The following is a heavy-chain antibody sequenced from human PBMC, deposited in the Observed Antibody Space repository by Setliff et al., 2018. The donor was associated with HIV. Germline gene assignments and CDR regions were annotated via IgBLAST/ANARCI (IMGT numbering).Heavy chain of an antibody. CDR2: IHYSGST. J-gene: IGHJ4*02. CDR3: ARQGQLGSE. D-gene: IGHD1-1*01. CDR1: GGSIYGSDYY. V-gene: IGHV4-39*01. Sequence: SETLSLTCTVSGGSIYGSDYYWGWIRQPPGKGLESIGSIHYSGSTYYKPSLKSRVTISVDTSKNQFSLKLSSVTAAGTAVYYCARQGQLGSEWGQGTLVTVSS.